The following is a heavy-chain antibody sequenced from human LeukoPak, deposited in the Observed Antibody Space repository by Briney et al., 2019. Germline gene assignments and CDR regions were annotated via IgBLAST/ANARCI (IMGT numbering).Heavy chain of an antibody. CDR3: ARGVQYYYDSSGYPFLYYYYMDV. CDR2: INPNSGGT. CDR1: GYTFTGYY. Sequence: GASVKVSCKASGYTFTGYYMHWVRQAPGQGLEWMGWINPNSGGTNYAQKFQGRVTMTRDTSTSTVYMELSSLRSEDTAVYYCARGVQYYYDSSGYPFLYYYYMDVWGKGTTVTISS. V-gene: IGHV1-2*02. J-gene: IGHJ6*03. D-gene: IGHD3-22*01.